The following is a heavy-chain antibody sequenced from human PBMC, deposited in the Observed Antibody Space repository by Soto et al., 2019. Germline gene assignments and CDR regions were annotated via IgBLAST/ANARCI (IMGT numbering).Heavy chain of an antibody. CDR3: ARAIAARRVYYYYGMDV. D-gene: IGHD6-6*01. CDR2: INHSGST. V-gene: IGHV4-34*01. CDR1: GGSFSGYY. Sequence: QVQLQQWGAGLLKPSETLSLTCAVYGGSFSGYYWSWIRQPPGKGLEWIGEINHSGSTNYNPSLKSRVTMTVDTSKNQFSLKLSSVTAADTAVYYCARAIAARRVYYYYGMDVWGQGTTVTVSS. J-gene: IGHJ6*02.